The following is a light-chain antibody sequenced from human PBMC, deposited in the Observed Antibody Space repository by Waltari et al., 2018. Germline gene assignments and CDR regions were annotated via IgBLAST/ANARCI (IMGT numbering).Light chain of an antibody. J-gene: IGLJ2*01. Sequence: FMLTQPHSVSESPWKTVRISCTRSSCSIARHYVQWYQQRPGSAPTIVIYEDDQRPSGVPDRFSGSIDSSSNSASLTISGLETEDEADYYCQSYDASVIFGGGTRLTVL. CDR1: SCSIARHY. CDR3: QSYDASVI. V-gene: IGLV6-57*03. CDR2: EDD.